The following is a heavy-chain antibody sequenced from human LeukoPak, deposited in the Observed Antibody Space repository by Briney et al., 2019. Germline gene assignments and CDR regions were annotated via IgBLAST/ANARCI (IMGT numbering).Heavy chain of an antibody. Sequence: GGSLSLSCAASGFTFDDYAMHWVRHAPGKGLEWVSGISWNSGSIGYADSVKGRFTISRDNAKNSLYLQMNSLRAEDMALYYCAKDASGYPRSPFDYWGQGTLVTVSS. V-gene: IGHV3-9*03. J-gene: IGHJ4*02. CDR2: ISWNSGSI. D-gene: IGHD3-9*01. CDR1: GFTFDDYA. CDR3: AKDASGYPRSPFDY.